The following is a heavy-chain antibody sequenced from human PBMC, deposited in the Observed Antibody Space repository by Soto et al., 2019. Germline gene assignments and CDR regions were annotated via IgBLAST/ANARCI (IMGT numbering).Heavy chain of an antibody. CDR1: GFCFSNAW. CDR2: IKSETDGETT. J-gene: IGHJ4*02. CDR3: TTDLNGGFDY. Sequence: GGSLIHSCAASGFCFSNAWMSWVRQAPGKGLEWVGRIKSETDGETTDYVAPVKGRFTISRDDSKNTLYLQMNSLKIEDTAVYYCTTDLNGGFDYWGRGTLVTGSS. D-gene: IGHD2-8*01. V-gene: IGHV3-15*01.